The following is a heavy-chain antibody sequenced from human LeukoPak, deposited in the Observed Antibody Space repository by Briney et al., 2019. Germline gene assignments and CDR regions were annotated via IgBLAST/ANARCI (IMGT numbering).Heavy chain of an antibody. D-gene: IGHD3-10*01. V-gene: IGHV1-69*06. CDR1: GGTFSSYA. J-gene: IGHJ5*02. Sequence: SVKVSCKASGGTFSSYAISWVRHAPGQGLEWMGGSIPIFGTANYAQKFQGRVTITADKSTSTAYMELSSLRSEDTAVYYCARGSDGSGPLVGTWGQGTLVTVSS. CDR2: SIPIFGTA. CDR3: ARGSDGSGPLVGT.